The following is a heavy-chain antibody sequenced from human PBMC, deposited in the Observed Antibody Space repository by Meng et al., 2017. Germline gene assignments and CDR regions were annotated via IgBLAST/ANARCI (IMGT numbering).Heavy chain of an antibody. CDR1: GGPSSSGGYY. CDR3: ARGDDYYYYGMDV. J-gene: IGHJ6*02. V-gene: IGHV4-31*01. CDR2: IYYSGST. Sequence: VQLQESGRGLGEPSQTSSLTCTVSGGPSSSGGYYWSWIRQHPGKGLEWIGYIYYSGSTYYNPSLKSLVTISVDTSKNQFSLKLSSVTAADTAVYYCARGDDYYYYGMDVWGQGTTVTVSS.